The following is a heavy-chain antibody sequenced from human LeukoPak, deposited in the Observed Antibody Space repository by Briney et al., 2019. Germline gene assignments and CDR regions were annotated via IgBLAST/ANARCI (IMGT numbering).Heavy chain of an antibody. D-gene: IGHD6-13*01. CDR3: ARDGGIAAAGTWYFDY. V-gene: IGHV6-1*01. Sequence: SQTLSLTCATSGDSVSSNSAAWNWIRQSPSRGLEWLGRTYYRSKWYNDYAVSVKSRITINPDTSKNQFSLQLNSVTPEDTAVYYCARDGGIAAAGTWYFDYWGQGTLVTVSS. CDR1: GDSVSSNSAA. CDR2: TYYRSKWYN. J-gene: IGHJ4*02.